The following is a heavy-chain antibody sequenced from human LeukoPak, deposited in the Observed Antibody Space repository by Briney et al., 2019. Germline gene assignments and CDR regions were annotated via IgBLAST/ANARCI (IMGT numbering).Heavy chain of an antibody. CDR1: GFTFSDYY. V-gene: IGHV3-11*04. Sequence: GGSLRLSCAASGFTFSDYYMTWIRQAPGKGLEWVSYISSSGGTTHYADSVKGRFTISRNNAKNSLFVQMNSLRAEDTAVYYCARGNYYDSSGYLVPSPFDYWGQGTLVTVPS. D-gene: IGHD3-22*01. CDR2: ISSSGGTT. CDR3: ARGNYYDSSGYLVPSPFDY. J-gene: IGHJ4*02.